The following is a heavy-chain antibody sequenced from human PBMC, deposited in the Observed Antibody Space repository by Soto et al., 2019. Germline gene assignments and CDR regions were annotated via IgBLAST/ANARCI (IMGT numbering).Heavy chain of an antibody. D-gene: IGHD2-21*02. CDR3: ARDLNAVVTPPYYYAMDV. CDR1: GGTFSSYA. CDR2: IIPIFGTA. Sequence: SVKVSCKASGGTFSSYAISWVRQAPGQGLEWMGGIIPIFGTANYAQKFQGRVTITADESTSTAHMELSSLRSEDTAVYYCARDLNAVVTPPYYYAMDVWGQGTTVTVSS. V-gene: IGHV1-69*13. J-gene: IGHJ6*02.